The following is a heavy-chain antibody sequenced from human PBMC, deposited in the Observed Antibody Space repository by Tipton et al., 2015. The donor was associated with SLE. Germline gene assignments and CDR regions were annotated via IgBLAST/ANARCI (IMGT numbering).Heavy chain of an antibody. V-gene: IGHV4-34*01. CDR3: ATLAVTSAPYFDY. CDR2: INHSGGT. D-gene: IGHD4-17*01. CDR1: GGSFSGYY. Sequence: TLSLTCAVYGGSFSGYYWSWTRQPPGKGLEWIGEINHSGGTKYNPSLKSRVTISVDTSKNQFSLKLSSVTAADTAVYYCATLAVTSAPYFDYWGQGTLVTVSS. J-gene: IGHJ4*02.